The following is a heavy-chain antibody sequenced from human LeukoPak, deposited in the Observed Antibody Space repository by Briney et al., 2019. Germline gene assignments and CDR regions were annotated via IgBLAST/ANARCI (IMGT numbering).Heavy chain of an antibody. CDR3: ASLGTMVYYYYYMDV. CDR2: IFYSGST. J-gene: IGHJ6*03. D-gene: IGHD3-10*01. V-gene: IGHV4-39*07. Sequence: PSETLSLTCTVSGGSISTSNYYWGWIRQPPGKGLEWIGNIFYSGSTYYNPSLKSRVTISVDTSKNQFSLKLSSVTAADTAVYYCASLGTMVYYYYYMDVWGKGTTVTVSS. CDR1: GGSISTSNYY.